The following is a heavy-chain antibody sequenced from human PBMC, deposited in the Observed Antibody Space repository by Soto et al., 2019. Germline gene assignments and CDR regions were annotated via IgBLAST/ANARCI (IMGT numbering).Heavy chain of an antibody. CDR1: GFTFDDYA. D-gene: IGHD3-10*01. CDR3: AKETNPYTMVRGGRFDY. J-gene: IGHJ4*02. CDR2: ISWNSGSI. V-gene: IGHV3-9*01. Sequence: EVQLVESGGGLVQPGRSLRLSCAASGFTFDDYAMHWVRQAPGKGLEWVSGISWNSGSIGYADSVKGRFTISRDNAKNSLYLQMNSLRAEDTALYYCAKETNPYTMVRGGRFDYWGQGTLVTVSS.